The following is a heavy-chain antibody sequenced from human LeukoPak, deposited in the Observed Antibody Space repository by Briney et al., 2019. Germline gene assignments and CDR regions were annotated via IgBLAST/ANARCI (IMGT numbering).Heavy chain of an antibody. CDR1: GFTFSSYG. Sequence: GGSLRLSCAASGFTFSSYGMHWVRQAPGKGLEWVAFIRYDGSNKYYADSVQGRFTISRDNSKNTLYLQMNSLRAEDTAVYYCAKSYYDSSGYFVWGQGTLVTVSS. J-gene: IGHJ4*02. CDR2: IRYDGSNK. V-gene: IGHV3-30*02. CDR3: AKSYYDSSGYFV. D-gene: IGHD3-22*01.